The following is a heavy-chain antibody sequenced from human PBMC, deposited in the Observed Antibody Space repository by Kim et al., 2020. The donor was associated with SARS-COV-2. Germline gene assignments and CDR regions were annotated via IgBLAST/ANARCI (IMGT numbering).Heavy chain of an antibody. D-gene: IGHD6-13*01. J-gene: IGHJ4*02. V-gene: IGHV3-48*02. Sequence: SVKGRFTIPRDNPKNELYVQTNSLRDEDAAVYYCARDWYSSSWYTSYYFDYWGQGTLVTVSS. CDR3: ARDWYSSSWYTSYYFDY.